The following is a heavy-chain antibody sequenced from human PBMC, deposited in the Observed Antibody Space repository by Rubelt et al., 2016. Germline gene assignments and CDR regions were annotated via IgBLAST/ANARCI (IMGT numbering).Heavy chain of an antibody. Sequence: EVQLVESGGGLVNHGGSIRLSCAASGFTFSSYWMHWVRQAPGEGLLWVSRLIRDASSALYAASVKGRVTISRDKAKSTLYLQMNSLRAEDTAVYYCATGLREAFDLWGQGTLVTVSS. V-gene: IGHV3-74*02. CDR3: ATGLREAFDL. CDR2: LIRDASSA. CDR1: GFTFSSYW. J-gene: IGHJ4*02. D-gene: IGHD4-17*01.